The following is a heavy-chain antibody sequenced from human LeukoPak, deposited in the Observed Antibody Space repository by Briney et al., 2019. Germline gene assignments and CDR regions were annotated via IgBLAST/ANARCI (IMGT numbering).Heavy chain of an antibody. CDR1: GFTFSGYA. D-gene: IGHD1-26*01. CDR2: IKSKTDGGTT. CDR3: TTRGGSFSIFDY. V-gene: IGHV3-15*01. Sequence: GGSLRLSCAASGFTFSGYAMNWVRQAPGKGLEWVGRIKSKTDGGTTDYAAPVKGRFTISRDDSKNTLYLQMNSLKTEDTAVYYCTTRGGSFSIFDYWGQGTLVTVSS. J-gene: IGHJ4*02.